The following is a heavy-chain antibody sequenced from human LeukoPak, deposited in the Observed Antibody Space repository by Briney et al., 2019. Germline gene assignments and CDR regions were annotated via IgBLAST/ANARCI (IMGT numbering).Heavy chain of an antibody. Sequence: PSETLSLTCTVSGGSISSSNYYWGWIRQPPGKGLEWIGSIYYSGSTYYSPSLTSRVTISVDTSKNQFSLKLTSVTAADTAVYDCAHFKGGSFDFWGQGTMVTVSS. CDR2: IYYSGST. D-gene: IGHD1-26*01. CDR3: AHFKGGSFDF. V-gene: IGHV4-39*01. CDR1: GGSISSSNYY. J-gene: IGHJ3*01.